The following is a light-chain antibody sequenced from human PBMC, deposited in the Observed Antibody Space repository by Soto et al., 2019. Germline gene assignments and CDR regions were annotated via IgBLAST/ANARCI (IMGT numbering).Light chain of an antibody. J-gene: IGKJ4*01. V-gene: IGKV3-20*01. CDR1: QTISSSY. CDR2: AAS. Sequence: EIVLTQSPHPLSLSPGERASLSCRTSQTISSSYFAWYQQKPGQSHRLLVYAASIRAPGIPDRFSGSGSGADFTLTISRLEPADFAVYYCQHYDGSLTFGGGTRVEIK. CDR3: QHYDGSLT.